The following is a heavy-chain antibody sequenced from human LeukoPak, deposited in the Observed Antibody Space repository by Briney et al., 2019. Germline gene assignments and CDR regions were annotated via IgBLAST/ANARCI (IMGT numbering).Heavy chain of an antibody. J-gene: IGHJ4*02. CDR1: GFTFSSYA. D-gene: IGHD6-13*01. CDR2: ISGSGGST. V-gene: IGHV3-23*01. CDR3: TATGQQLVS. Sequence: GGSPRLSCAASGFTFSSYAMSWVRQAPGKGLEWVSAISGSGGSTYYADSVKGRFTISRDNSKNTLYLQMNSLKTEDTAVYYCTATGQQLVSWGQGTLVTVSS.